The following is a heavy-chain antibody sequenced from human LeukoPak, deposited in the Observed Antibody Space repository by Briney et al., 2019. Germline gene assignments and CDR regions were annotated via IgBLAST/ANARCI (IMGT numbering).Heavy chain of an antibody. CDR3: AGENIVVVTAIGLHAFDI. CDR2: IYYSGST. J-gene: IGHJ3*02. V-gene: IGHV4-31*03. CDR1: GGSISSGVYY. D-gene: IGHD2-21*02. Sequence: SQTLSLTCTVSGGSISSGVYYWSWIRQHPGKGLEWIGYIYYSGSTYYNPSLKSRVTISVDTSKNQFSLKLSSVTAADTAVYYCAGENIVVVTAIGLHAFDIWGQGTMVTVSS.